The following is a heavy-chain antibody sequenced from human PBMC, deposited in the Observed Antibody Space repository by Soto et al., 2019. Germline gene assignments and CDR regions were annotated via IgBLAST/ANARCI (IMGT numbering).Heavy chain of an antibody. CDR2: ISGSGGST. CDR1: GFTFSSYA. V-gene: IGHV3-23*01. D-gene: IGHD1-26*01. Sequence: EVQLLESGGGLVQPGGSLRLSCAASGFTFSSYAMSWVRQAPGKGLEWVSAISGSGGSTYYADSVKGRFTISRDNSKNTLYLQMNSRRAEDTAVYDCAKREAVYWYFDLWGRGTLVTVSS. CDR3: AKREAVYWYFDL. J-gene: IGHJ2*01.